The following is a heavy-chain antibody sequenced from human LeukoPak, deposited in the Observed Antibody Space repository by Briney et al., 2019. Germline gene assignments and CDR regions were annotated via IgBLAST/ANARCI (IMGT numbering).Heavy chain of an antibody. J-gene: IGHJ4*02. CDR2: ISYDGSNK. V-gene: IGHV3-30*14. CDR1: GFTFSSYA. CDR3: ARGGYDYVWGSYRHFDY. D-gene: IGHD3-16*02. Sequence: PGGSLRLSCAASGFTFSSYAMHWVRQAPGKGLEWVAVISYDGSNKYYADSVKGRFTISRDNSKNTLYLQMNSLRAEDTAVYYCARGGYDYVWGSYRHFDYWGQGTLVTVSS.